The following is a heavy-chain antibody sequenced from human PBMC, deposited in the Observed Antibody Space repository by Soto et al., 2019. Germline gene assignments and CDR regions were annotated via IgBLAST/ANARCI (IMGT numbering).Heavy chain of an antibody. CDR2: INSDGSST. J-gene: IGHJ4*02. CDR1: GFTFSSYW. V-gene: IGHV3-74*01. CDR3: ARDSVEKAGDFDY. D-gene: IGHD1-26*01. Sequence: EVQLVESGGGLVQPGGSLRLSCAASGFTFSSYWMHWVRQAPGKGLVWVALINSDGSSTRHADSVKGLFTISRDNARNTRYLQMNSLKAEDTGVYYCARDSVEKAGDFDYWGQGTLVTVSS.